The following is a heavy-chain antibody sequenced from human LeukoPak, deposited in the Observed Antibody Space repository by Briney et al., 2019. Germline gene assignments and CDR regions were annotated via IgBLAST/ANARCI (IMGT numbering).Heavy chain of an antibody. D-gene: IGHD2-2*01. CDR2: IKQDGSEK. J-gene: IGHJ6*02. CDR1: GFTFSSYW. Sequence: GGSLRLSCAASGFTFSSYWMSWVRQAPGKGLEWVANIKQDGSEKYYVDSVKGRFTISRDSAKNSLYLQMNSLRAEDTAVYYCARERYCSSTSCSNKDYYYYGMDVWGQGTTVTVSS. V-gene: IGHV3-7*01. CDR3: ARERYCSSTSCSNKDYYYYGMDV.